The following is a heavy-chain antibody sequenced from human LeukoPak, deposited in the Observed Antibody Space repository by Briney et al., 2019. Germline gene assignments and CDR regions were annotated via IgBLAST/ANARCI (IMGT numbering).Heavy chain of an antibody. CDR2: ISGSSSYL. Sequence: GGSLRLSCAASGFTFSSSSVNWVRQPPGEGLVRVSCISGSSSYLKYADSLKGRFTISRDNAKNSLYLQMNSLRAGDTAVYYCARDRGGGHLDVWGKGTTVTISS. CDR1: GFTFSSSS. D-gene: IGHD2-15*01. J-gene: IGHJ6*04. V-gene: IGHV3-21*01. CDR3: ARDRGGGHLDV.